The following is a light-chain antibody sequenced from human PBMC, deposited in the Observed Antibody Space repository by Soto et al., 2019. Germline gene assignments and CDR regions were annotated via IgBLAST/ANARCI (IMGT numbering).Light chain of an antibody. Sequence: QSALTQPASVSGSPGQSITISCTGTSNDVGGYNYVSWYQQHPGKAPKLMIYDVSNRPSGVSNRFSGSKSGNTASLTISGLQAEDEADYYCSSYTSRNGYVFGTGTKVTVL. CDR2: DVS. CDR1: SNDVGGYNY. J-gene: IGLJ1*01. V-gene: IGLV2-14*01. CDR3: SSYTSRNGYV.